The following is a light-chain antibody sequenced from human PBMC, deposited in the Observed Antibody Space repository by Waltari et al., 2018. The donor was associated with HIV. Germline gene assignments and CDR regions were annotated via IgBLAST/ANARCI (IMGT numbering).Light chain of an antibody. Sequence: QSVLTQPPSVSGAPGQGVTISCTGSSSNIGAGYDVHWYQQLPGTAPKLLIYGNSNRPSGVPDRFSGSKSGTSASLAITGLQAEDEADYYCQSYDSSLSRRVFGTGTKVTVL. V-gene: IGLV1-40*01. CDR1: SSNIGAGYD. CDR3: QSYDSSLSRRV. J-gene: IGLJ1*01. CDR2: GNS.